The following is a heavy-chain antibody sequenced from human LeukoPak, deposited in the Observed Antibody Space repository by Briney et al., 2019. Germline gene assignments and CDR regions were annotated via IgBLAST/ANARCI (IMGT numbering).Heavy chain of an antibody. V-gene: IGHV3-23*01. J-gene: IGHJ4*02. D-gene: IGHD4-11*01. CDR1: GLIFRNYA. CDR3: AKGGHYSFFDY. CDR2: ISGDGTET. Sequence: QTGGSLRLSCTASGLIFRNYAMTWVRQAPRKGLEWVSTISGDGTETLYADSVKGRFTISRDNSKNTHYLQMSSLRAEDTGIYYCAKGGHYSFFDYWGQGTLVTVSS.